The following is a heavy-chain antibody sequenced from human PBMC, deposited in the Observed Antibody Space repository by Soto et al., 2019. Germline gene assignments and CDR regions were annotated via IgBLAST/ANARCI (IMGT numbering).Heavy chain of an antibody. CDR3: ARDHLPAGFDA. Sequence: QVQLVESGGGVVQPGRSLRLSCEASGFTFSTSIVHWVRQAPGKGLEWVAVMSYDGRNIHYADSVKGRFTISRDNSKNTVYLHMSSLRGEDTAVYFCARDHLPAGFDAWGQGTLVTVSS. CDR1: GFTFSTSI. J-gene: IGHJ5*02. V-gene: IGHV3-30*04. CDR2: MSYDGRNI.